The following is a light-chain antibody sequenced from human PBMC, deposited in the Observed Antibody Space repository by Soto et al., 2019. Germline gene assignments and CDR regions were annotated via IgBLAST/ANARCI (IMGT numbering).Light chain of an antibody. CDR3: QHYGSSRIT. CDR2: GAS. V-gene: IGKV3-20*01. J-gene: IGKJ5*01. CDR1: QSVGDN. Sequence: IVMTQYPSNLPVSPGEIATLSCRASQSVGDNLAWYTQNPGQAPRLVIRGASKRATGLPDRLSASGSGTDCTRTSSRLEPEDFAVYYCQHYGSSRITVGQGTRLEIK.